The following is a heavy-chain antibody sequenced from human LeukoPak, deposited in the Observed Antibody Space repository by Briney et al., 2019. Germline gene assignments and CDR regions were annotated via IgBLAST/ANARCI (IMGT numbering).Heavy chain of an antibody. J-gene: IGHJ4*02. D-gene: IGHD6-6*01. V-gene: IGHV1-8*01. Sequence: ASVKASCKASGYTFTSYDVNWVRQATGQGLEWMGWVNPNSGNTAYAQNFQGRVTMTRDTSINTAYMELSSLRSEDTAVYYCARGAWTSSFDYWGQGTLVTVSS. CDR1: GYTFTSYD. CDR3: ARGAWTSSFDY. CDR2: VNPNSGNT.